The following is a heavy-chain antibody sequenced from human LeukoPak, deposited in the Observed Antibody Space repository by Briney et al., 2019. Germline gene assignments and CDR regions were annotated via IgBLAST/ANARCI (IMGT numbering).Heavy chain of an antibody. D-gene: IGHD6-19*01. CDR3: ARSAVADTLSAYYFDY. V-gene: IGHV1-18*01. Sequence: DSVKVSCKASGYTFTSYGISWVRQAPGQGLEWMGWINTYNSNTNYAQKLQGRVTMTTDTSTNTAYMELRSLRSDDTAVYYCARSAVADTLSAYYFDYWGQGTLVTVS. CDR2: INTYNSNT. J-gene: IGHJ4*02. CDR1: GYTFTSYG.